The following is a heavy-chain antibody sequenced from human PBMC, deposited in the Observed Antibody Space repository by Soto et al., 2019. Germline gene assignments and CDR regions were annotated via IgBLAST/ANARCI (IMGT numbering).Heavy chain of an antibody. D-gene: IGHD4-17*01. Sequence: SETLSLTCTVSGGSISRYYWSWIRQPPGKGLEWIGYIYYSGSTNYNPSLKSRVTISVDTSKNQFSLKLSSVTAADTGVYYCARGRTVTIDYWGQGTLVTVSS. CDR2: IYYSGST. CDR1: GGSISRYY. V-gene: IGHV4-59*01. J-gene: IGHJ4*02. CDR3: ARGRTVTIDY.